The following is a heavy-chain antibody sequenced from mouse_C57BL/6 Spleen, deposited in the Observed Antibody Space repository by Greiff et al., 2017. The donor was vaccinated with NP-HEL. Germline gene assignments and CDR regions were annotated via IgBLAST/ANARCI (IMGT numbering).Heavy chain of an antibody. J-gene: IGHJ1*03. Sequence: EVHLVESGGGLVKPGGSLKLSCAASGFTFSDYGMHWVRQAPEKGLEWVAYISSGSSTIYYADTVKGRFTISRDNAKNTLFLQMTSLRSEDTAMYYCAREGGHYSSRYFDVWGTGTTVTVSS. CDR2: ISSGSSTI. V-gene: IGHV5-17*01. D-gene: IGHD1-2*01. CDR1: GFTFSDYG. CDR3: AREGGHYSSRYFDV.